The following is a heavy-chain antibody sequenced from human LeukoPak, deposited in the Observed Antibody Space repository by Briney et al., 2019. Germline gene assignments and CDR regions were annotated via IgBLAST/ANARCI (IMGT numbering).Heavy chain of an antibody. CDR2: INHSGST. V-gene: IGHV4-34*01. Sequence: SETLSLTCAVYGGSFSGYFWSWIRQPPGKGLEWIGEINHSGSTNYNPSLKSRVTISVDTSKNQFSLRLSSVTAADTAVYYCAQAAAGTYFDYWGQGTLVTVSS. J-gene: IGHJ4*02. CDR1: GGSFSGYF. CDR3: AQAAAGTYFDY. D-gene: IGHD6-13*01.